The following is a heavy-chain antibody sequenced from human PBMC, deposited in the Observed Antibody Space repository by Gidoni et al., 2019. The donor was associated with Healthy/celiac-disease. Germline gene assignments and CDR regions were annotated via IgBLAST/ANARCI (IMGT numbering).Heavy chain of an antibody. CDR1: GGSISSSSYY. CDR3: ARLLESRPYNWFDP. CDR2: SYYSGNT. J-gene: IGHJ5*02. V-gene: IGHV4-39*01. Sequence: QLQLQESGPGLVKPSETLSLTCTVSGGSISSSSYYGGWIRQPPGKGLEWIGGSYYSGNTYYNPALKSRVTISVDTSKNQFSLKLSSVTAADTAVYYCARLLESRPYNWFDPWGQGTLVTVSS.